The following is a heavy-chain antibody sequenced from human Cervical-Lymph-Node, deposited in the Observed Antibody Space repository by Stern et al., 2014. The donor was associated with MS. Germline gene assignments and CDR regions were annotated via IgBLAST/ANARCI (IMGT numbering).Heavy chain of an antibody. J-gene: IGHJ6*02. D-gene: IGHD2-15*01. CDR1: GFIFSSYG. Sequence: VKLVESGGGVVQPGRSLRLSCAASGFIFSSYGMHWVRQAPGKGLEWVAVIWYDGSKKYYEDSVKGRFTITRDNAKKTLFLQMNSLRVEDTAVYYCARGDIVSDYYYGMDVWGQGTTVTVSS. CDR3: ARGDIVSDYYYGMDV. CDR2: IWYDGSKK. V-gene: IGHV3-33*01.